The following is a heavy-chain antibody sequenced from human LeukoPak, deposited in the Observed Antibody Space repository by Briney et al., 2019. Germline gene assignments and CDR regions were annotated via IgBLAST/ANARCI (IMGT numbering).Heavy chain of an antibody. CDR3: ASLVGATFGAFDI. Sequence: ASVKVSCKASGYTFTDYYIHWVRQAPGQGLEWMGWINPHSGGTNYAQKFQGRVTMTRDTSISTAYMDLSRLRSDDAAVYYCASLVGATFGAFDIWGQGTMVTVSS. CDR1: GYTFTDYY. D-gene: IGHD1-26*01. CDR2: INPHSGGT. J-gene: IGHJ3*02. V-gene: IGHV1-2*02.